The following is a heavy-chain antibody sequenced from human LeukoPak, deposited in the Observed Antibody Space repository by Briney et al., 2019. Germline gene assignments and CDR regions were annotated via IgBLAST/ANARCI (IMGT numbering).Heavy chain of an antibody. J-gene: IGHJ4*02. CDR3: AKGHRYCTSGNCNSAVDY. Sequence: GGSLRLSCSMSGFTLSHYAMSWVRQAPGKGLEWVSTISGGGGSTDYTDPVKGRLTLSRKNSKNTLYLQMNSLGAEDTAVYYCAKGHRYCTSGNCNSAVDYWGQGTLVTVSS. CDR1: GFTLSHYA. D-gene: IGHD2-15*01. CDR2: ISGGGGST. V-gene: IGHV3-23*01.